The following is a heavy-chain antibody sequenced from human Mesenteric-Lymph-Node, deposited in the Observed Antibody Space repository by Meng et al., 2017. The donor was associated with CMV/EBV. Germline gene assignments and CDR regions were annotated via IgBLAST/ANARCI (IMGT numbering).Heavy chain of an antibody. Sequence: GESLKISCAASGFPFSSHAMNWVRQAPGKGLEWVAFIRHDGSNKYYADSVKGRFSISRDNSKNTLYLQMNSLRAEDTAIYYCAKDLGGYTDPYFDYWGQGTLVTVSS. CDR2: IRHDGSNK. D-gene: IGHD3-16*02. CDR1: GFPFSSHA. V-gene: IGHV3-30*02. J-gene: IGHJ4*02. CDR3: AKDLGGYTDPYFDY.